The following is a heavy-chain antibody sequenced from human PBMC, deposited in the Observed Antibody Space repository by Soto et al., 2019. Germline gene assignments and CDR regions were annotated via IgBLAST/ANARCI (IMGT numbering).Heavy chain of an antibody. V-gene: IGHV4-39*01. J-gene: IGHJ6*03. Sequence: QLQLQESGPGLVKPSETMSLTCTVSGDSITSSSYHWGWIRQPPGEGLEWIGNIYYSGSSYYNPSLKSRVTMSVDMSKNQFSLSLSSVTAADTAVYHCARHEARSYFYMDVWGKGTTVTVSS. CDR2: IYYSGSS. CDR1: GDSITSSSYH. CDR3: ARHEARSYFYMDV.